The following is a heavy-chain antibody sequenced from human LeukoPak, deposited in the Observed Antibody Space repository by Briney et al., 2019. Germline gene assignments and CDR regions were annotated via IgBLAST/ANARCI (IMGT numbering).Heavy chain of an antibody. J-gene: IGHJ6*02. CDR3: ARGPFYCNSSSCFHYGLDV. CDR2: IGTTGDS. D-gene: IGHD2-2*01. Sequence: QSGGSLRLSCAASEFTFSTYDMHWVRQATGKGLEWVSSIGTTGDSHYPGSVKGRFTISRENAKDSLYLQMNSLRAGDTAVYYCARGPFYCNSSSCFHYGLDVWGQGTTVTVSS. CDR1: EFTFSTYD. V-gene: IGHV3-13*01.